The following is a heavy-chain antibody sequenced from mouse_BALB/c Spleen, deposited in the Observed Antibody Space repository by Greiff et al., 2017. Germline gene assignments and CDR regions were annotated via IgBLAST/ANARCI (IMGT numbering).Heavy chain of an antibody. Sequence: QVQLQQPGAELVKPGAPVKLSCKASGYTFTSYWMNWVKQRPGRGLEWIGRIDPSDSETHYNQKFKDKATLTVDKSSSPAYIQLSSLTSEDSAVYYCARTGNYSMDYWGQGTSVTVSS. J-gene: IGHJ4*01. CDR2: IDPSDSET. V-gene: IGHV1-69*02. CDR3: ARTGNYSMDY. D-gene: IGHD4-1*01. CDR1: GYTFTSYW.